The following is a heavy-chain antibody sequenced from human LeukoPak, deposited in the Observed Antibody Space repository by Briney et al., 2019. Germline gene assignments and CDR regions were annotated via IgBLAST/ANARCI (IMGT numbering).Heavy chain of an antibody. CDR2: IDPVSGGT. D-gene: IGHD2-2*01. CDR3: ARAAGPYTTSRFHY. CDR1: GYNFIDYY. J-gene: IGHJ4*02. V-gene: IGHV1-2*02. Sequence: ASVKVSCKTSGYNFIDYYIHWVRQAPGQGLEWVGRIDPVSGGTHYAQKFQVRVTMTRDTSISTVYMEMSGLKSDDTALYYCARAAGPYTTSRFHYWDQGTLVTVSS.